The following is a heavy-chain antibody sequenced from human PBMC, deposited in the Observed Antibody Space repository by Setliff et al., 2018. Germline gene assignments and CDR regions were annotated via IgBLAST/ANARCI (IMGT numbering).Heavy chain of an antibody. CDR2: ISYDGSNK. CDR1: GFTFSSYA. CDR3: ARGISSKPALYYGSGSSAFDI. V-gene: IGHV3-30-3*01. Sequence: GGSLRLSCAASGFTFSSYAMHWVRQAPGKGLEWVAVISYDGSNKYYADSVKGRFTISRDNSKNTLYLQMNSLRAEDTAVCYCARGISSKPALYYGSGSSAFDIWGQGTMVTVSS. D-gene: IGHD3-10*01. J-gene: IGHJ3*02.